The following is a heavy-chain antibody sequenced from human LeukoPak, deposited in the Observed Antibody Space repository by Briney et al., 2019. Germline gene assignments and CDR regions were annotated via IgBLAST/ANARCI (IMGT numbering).Heavy chain of an antibody. D-gene: IGHD2-15*01. V-gene: IGHV3-23*01. Sequence: PGGSLRLSCAASGFTFSTYAMSWVRRAPGKGLEWVSAISGSGGSTYSADSVKGRFPISRDNSKNTLYLQMNSLRAEDTAVYYCAKRMPYYFDYWGQGTLVTVSS. CDR3: AKRMPYYFDY. CDR2: ISGSGGST. J-gene: IGHJ4*02. CDR1: GFTFSTYA.